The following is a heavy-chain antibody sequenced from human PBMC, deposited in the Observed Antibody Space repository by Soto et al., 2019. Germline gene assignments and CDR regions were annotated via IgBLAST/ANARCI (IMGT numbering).Heavy chain of an antibody. V-gene: IGHV4-59*01. CDR3: ARATYYYDSSGYYSAFDI. D-gene: IGHD3-22*01. Sequence: SETLSLTCTVSGGSISSYCWSWIRQPPGKGLEWIGYIYYSGSTNYNPSFKSRVTISVDTSKNQFSLKLSSVTAADTAVYYCARATYYYDSSGYYSAFDIWGQGTMVTVSS. CDR2: IYYSGST. J-gene: IGHJ3*02. CDR1: GGSISSYC.